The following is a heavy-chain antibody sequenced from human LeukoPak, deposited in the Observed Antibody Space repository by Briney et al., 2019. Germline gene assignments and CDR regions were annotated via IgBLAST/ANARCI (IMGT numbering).Heavy chain of an antibody. V-gene: IGHV3-49*04. CDR2: IRSKAYGGTV. D-gene: IGHD5-12*01. J-gene: IGHJ4*02. CDR1: GFTFADYA. Sequence: GGSLRLSCTASGFTFADYAISWVRQAPGKGLEWVGFIRSKAYGGTVQYAASVEGRFTVSRDDSKDIAYLQMNSLKAEDTAVYYCARDHNSDYDLFDSWGQGTLVTVSS. CDR3: ARDHNSDYDLFDS.